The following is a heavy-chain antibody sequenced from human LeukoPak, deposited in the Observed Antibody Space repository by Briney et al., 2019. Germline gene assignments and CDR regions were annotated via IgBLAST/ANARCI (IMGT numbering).Heavy chain of an antibody. Sequence: PSETLSLTCAVYGESSSNYYWSWIRQTPGQGLEWIGQIHQSGHTVYNPSLESRVTISIDTPKQQFSLNLISVTAADTAVYFCARHGGFFQGYWGQGTLVTVSS. D-gene: IGHD3-16*01. V-gene: IGHV4-34*01. CDR1: GESSSNYY. CDR3: ARHGGFFQGY. J-gene: IGHJ4*02. CDR2: IHQSGHT.